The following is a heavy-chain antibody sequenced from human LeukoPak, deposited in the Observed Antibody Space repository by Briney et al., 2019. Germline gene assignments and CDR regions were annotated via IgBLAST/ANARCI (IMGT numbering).Heavy chain of an antibody. CDR2: IYSGGST. V-gene: IGHV3-66*02. D-gene: IGHD4-17*01. CDR1: GFTVSSNY. J-gene: IGHJ3*02. Sequence: GGSLRLXCAASGFTVSSNYMSWVRQAPGKGLEWVSVIYSGGSTYYADSVKGRFTISRDNSKNTLYLQMNSLRAEDTAVYYCARGGNDYGDYVGAFDIWGQGTMVTVSS. CDR3: ARGGNDYGDYVGAFDI.